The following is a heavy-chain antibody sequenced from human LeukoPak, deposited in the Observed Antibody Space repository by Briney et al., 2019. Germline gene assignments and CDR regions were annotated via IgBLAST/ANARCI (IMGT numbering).Heavy chain of an antibody. Sequence: GGSLRLSCAVSGFRLFNYLMRCVRPAPGKGLGWVARIDRDGREKRYVDFVKGRFTLSRDKAQKPVSLQMTSLGARDKRVYFIAKYTQHFEAPGTDYWGLGTLVTVSS. J-gene: IGHJ4*02. V-gene: IGHV3-7*01. D-gene: IGHD6-13*01. CDR3: AKYTQHFEAPGTDY. CDR1: GFRLFNYL. CDR2: IDRDGREK.